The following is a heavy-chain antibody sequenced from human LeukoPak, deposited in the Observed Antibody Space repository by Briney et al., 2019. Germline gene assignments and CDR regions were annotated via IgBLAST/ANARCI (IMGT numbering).Heavy chain of an antibody. D-gene: IGHD6-19*01. CDR1: GYTFTSYD. J-gene: IGHJ6*02. CDR2: MNPNSGNT. CDR3: ARLGYSSGWFYSGYYYYGMDV. V-gene: IGHV1-8*01. Sequence: ASVKVSCKASGYTFTSYDINWVRQATGQGLEWMGWMNPNSGNTGYAQKFQGRVTMTRNTSISTAYMELSSLRSEDTAVYYCARLGYSSGWFYSGYYYYGMDVWGQGTTVTVPS.